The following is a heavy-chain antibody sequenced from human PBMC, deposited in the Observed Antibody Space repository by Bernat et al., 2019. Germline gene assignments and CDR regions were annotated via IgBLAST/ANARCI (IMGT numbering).Heavy chain of an antibody. Sequence: QVQLVQSGAEVKKPGSSVKVSCKASGGTFSSYTISWVRQAPGQGLEWMGRIIPILGIANYAQKFQGRVTITADKSTSTAYMELSSLRSEDTAVYYCARDYGRVACRRGLPPMRLDYWGQGTTVTVSS. V-gene: IGHV1-69*08. J-gene: IGHJ4*02. CDR3: ARDYGRVACRRGLPPMRLDY. CDR2: IIPILGIA. CDR1: GGTFSSYT. D-gene: IGHD3-22*01.